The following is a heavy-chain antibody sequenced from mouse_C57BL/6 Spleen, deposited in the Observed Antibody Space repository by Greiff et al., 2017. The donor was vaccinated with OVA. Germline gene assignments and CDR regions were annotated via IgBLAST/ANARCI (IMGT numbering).Heavy chain of an antibody. CDR1: GYTFTSYG. CDR2: IYPRSGNT. Sequence: VQLVESGAELARPGASVKLSCKASGYTFTSYGISWVKQRTGQGLEWIGEIYPRSGNTYYNEKFKGKATLTADKSSSTAYMELRSLTSEDSAVYFCARDYGSSGYAMDYWGQGTSVTVSS. J-gene: IGHJ4*01. V-gene: IGHV1-81*01. CDR3: ARDYGSSGYAMDY. D-gene: IGHD1-1*01.